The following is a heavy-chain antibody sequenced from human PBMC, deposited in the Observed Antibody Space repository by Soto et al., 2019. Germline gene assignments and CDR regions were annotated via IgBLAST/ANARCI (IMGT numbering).Heavy chain of an antibody. CDR1: SGSIFSSNW. D-gene: IGHD6-13*01. V-gene: IGHV4-4*02. CDR2: TRNSGGA. Sequence: QVQLQESGPGLVKPSGTLSLTCAVSSGSIFSSNWWSWVRQPPGKGLEWIGETRNSGGANYNPSLQRRVPKTVDRSKNHFFLELRSVTAADTAVYYCASHLVMSGTRGFDNWGLGALVTVSS. CDR3: ASHLVMSGTRGFDN. J-gene: IGHJ4*02.